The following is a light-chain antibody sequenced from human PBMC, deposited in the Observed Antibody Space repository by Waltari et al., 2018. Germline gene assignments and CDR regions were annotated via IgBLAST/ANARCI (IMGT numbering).Light chain of an antibody. Sequence: DIQMTQSPSTLSASVGDRVTITCRASQSISSWLAWYQQKPGKAPKLLIYKASSLESGVPSRFSVSGSGTEFTLTISSLQPDDFATYYCQQYNSYPYTFPRGPSWRSN. CDR1: QSISSW. V-gene: IGKV1-5*03. CDR2: KAS. J-gene: IGKJ2*01. CDR3: QQYNSYPYT.